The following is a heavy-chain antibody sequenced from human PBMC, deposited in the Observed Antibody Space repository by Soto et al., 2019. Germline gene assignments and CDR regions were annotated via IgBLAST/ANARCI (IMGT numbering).Heavy chain of an antibody. V-gene: IGHV1-3*01. J-gene: IGHJ3*02. CDR2: INAGNGNT. D-gene: IGHD6-13*01. CDR3: ARASRIAAAAFDI. Sequence: ASVKVSCKASGYTFTSYAMHWVRQAPGQRLEWMGWINAGNGNTKYSQKFQGRVTITRDTSASTAYMELSSLRSEDTAVYYCARASRIAAAAFDIWGQGTMVTVSS. CDR1: GYTFTSYA.